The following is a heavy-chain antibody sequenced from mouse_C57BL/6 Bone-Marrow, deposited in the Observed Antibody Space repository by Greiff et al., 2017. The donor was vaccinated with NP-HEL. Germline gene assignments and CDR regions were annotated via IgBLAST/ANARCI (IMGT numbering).Heavy chain of an antibody. CDR2: INYDGSST. CDR1: GFTFSDYY. V-gene: IGHV5-16*01. CDR3: ARDRPITGYGSTYAMDY. D-gene: IGHD1-1*01. Sequence: EVMLVESEGGLVQPGSSMKLSCTASGFTFSDYYMAWVRQVPEKGLEWVANINYDGSSTYYLDSLKSRFILSRDNAKNILYLQMSSLKSEDTATYYCARDRPITGYGSTYAMDYWGQGTSVTVSS. J-gene: IGHJ4*01.